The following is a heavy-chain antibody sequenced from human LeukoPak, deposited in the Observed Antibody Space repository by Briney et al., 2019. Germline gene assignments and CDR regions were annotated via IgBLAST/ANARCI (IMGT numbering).Heavy chain of an antibody. CDR1: GYTFTGYY. CDR3: ARAGYCSGGSCYPNFDY. D-gene: IGHD2-15*01. CDR2: INPNSGGT. Sequence: ASVKVSCKASGYTFTGYYMHWVRQAPGQGLEWMGRINPNSGGTNYAQKFQGRATMTRDTSISTAYMELSRLRSDDTAVYYCARAGYCSGGSCYPNFDYWGQGTLVTVSS. J-gene: IGHJ4*02. V-gene: IGHV1-2*06.